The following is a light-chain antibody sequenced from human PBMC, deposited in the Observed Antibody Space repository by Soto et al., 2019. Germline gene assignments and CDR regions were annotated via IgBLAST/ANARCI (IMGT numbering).Light chain of an antibody. CDR2: EAS. J-gene: IGKJ4*01. CDR3: QQRTNWPLT. V-gene: IGKV3-11*01. CDR1: QSISTY. Sequence: ELVLTQSPATLSLSPGERATLSCRASQSISTYLAWYQQKPGQAPRLLIYEASNRATGIPARLSGSGSGTDFTLTISSLEPEDVAVYYCQQRTNWPLTFGGGTQVEIK.